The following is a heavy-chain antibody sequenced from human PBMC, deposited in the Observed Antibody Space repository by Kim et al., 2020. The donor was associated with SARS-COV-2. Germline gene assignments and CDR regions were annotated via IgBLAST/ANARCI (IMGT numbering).Heavy chain of an antibody. CDR1: GGSISSSSYY. J-gene: IGHJ6*03. CDR2: IYYSGST. D-gene: IGHD3-10*01. Sequence: SETLSLTCTVSGGSISSSSYYWGWIRQPPGKGLEWIGSIYYSGSTYYNPSLKSRVTISVDTSKNQFSLKLSSVTAADTAVYYCARLPITMVRGVIITWGYYMDVWGKGTTVTVSS. V-gene: IGHV4-39*01. CDR3: ARLPITMVRGVIITWGYYMDV.